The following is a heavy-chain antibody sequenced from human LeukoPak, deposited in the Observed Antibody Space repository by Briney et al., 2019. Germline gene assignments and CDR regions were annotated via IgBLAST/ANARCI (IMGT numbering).Heavy chain of an antibody. CDR2: ISGSGGST. D-gene: IGHD3-16*01. CDR1: GFTFSSYG. CDR3: ARDLGWGELLKYFDY. J-gene: IGHJ4*02. V-gene: IGHV3-23*01. Sequence: GGTLRLSCAASGFTFSSYGMSWVRQTPGKGLEWVSAISGSGGSTYYADSVKGRFTISRDNSKNTLYLQMNSLRAEDTAVYYCARDLGWGELLKYFDYWGQGTLVTVSS.